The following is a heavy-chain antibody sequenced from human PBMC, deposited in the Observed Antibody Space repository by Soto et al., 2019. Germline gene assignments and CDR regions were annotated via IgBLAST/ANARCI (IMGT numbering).Heavy chain of an antibody. J-gene: IGHJ5*02. V-gene: IGHV4-34*01. CDR3: ARPLAVYSSGWYDGTGWFDP. CDR2: INHSGST. Sequence: SETLSLTCAVYGGSFSGYYWSWIRQPPGKGLEWIGEINHSGSTNYNPSLKSRVTISVDTSKNQFSLKLSSVTAADTAVYYCARPLAVYSSGWYDGTGWFDPWGQGTLVTVSS. D-gene: IGHD6-19*01. CDR1: GGSFSGYY.